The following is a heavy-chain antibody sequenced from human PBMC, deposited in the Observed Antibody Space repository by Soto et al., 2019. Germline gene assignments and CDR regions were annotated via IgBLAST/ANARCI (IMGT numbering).Heavy chain of an antibody. V-gene: IGHV1-18*01. CDR3: TREASAPYYHYGMDA. J-gene: IGHJ6*04. CDR2: INTHNGNT. D-gene: IGHD3-10*01. CDR1: GYTFTTYG. Sequence: QVQLEQSAPEVKKPGASVKVSCKASGYTFTTYGISWVRQAPGQGLELLGWINTHNGNTNYAQNLQGRVIMTAATSTNAAYMELRSLRSDDTAIYYCTREASAPYYHYGMDASGKGTTVTVSS.